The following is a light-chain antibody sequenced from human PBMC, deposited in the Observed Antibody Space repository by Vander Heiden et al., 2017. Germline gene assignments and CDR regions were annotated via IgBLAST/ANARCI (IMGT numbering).Light chain of an antibody. V-gene: IGLV3-21*02. CDR1: NIGSTT. Sequence: SYVLTQPPSVSVAPGQTARITCGGTNIGSTTLHWYPQKLGQAPVLLVYDDSDRPSGIPERFSGANSGNTATLTISRVEAGDEADYYCQVWDSSSDHRVFGGGTKLTVL. CDR3: QVWDSSSDHRV. J-gene: IGLJ3*02. CDR2: DDS.